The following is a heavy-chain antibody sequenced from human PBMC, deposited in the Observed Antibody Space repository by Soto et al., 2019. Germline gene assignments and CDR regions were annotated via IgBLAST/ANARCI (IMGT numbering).Heavy chain of an antibody. V-gene: IGHV3-53*01. CDR3: ARGPLSSGYYLGY. CDR2: IYSGGST. CDR1: GFTVSSNY. Sequence: PGGSLRLSXAASGFTVSSNYMSWVRQAPGKGLEWVSVIYSGGSTYYADSVKGRFTISRDNSKNTLYLQMNSLRAEDTAVYYCARGPLSSGYYLGYWGQGTLVTVS. J-gene: IGHJ4*02. D-gene: IGHD3-22*01.